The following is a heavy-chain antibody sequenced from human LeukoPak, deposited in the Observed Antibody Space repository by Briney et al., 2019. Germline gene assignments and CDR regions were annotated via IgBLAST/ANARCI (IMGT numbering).Heavy chain of an antibody. J-gene: IGHJ4*02. V-gene: IGHV3-74*03. D-gene: IGHD5-24*01. CDR3: TTVLSINRYNLCDY. CDR2: ISPDGSTT. CDR1: GFTFSRYW. Sequence: QPGGSLRLPCAASGFTFSRYWMHWVRQAPGKGLMWVSRISPDGSTTLYADSVKGRFTISRDNAKNTLYLQMNSLGAEDTAVYYCTTVLSINRYNLCDYWGQGTLVTVSS.